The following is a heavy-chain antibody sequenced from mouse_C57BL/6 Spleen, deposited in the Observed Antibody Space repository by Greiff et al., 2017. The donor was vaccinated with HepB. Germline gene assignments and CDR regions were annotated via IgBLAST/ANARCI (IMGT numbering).Heavy chain of an antibody. J-gene: IGHJ4*01. D-gene: IGHD4-1*01. Sequence: QVQLQQPGAELVMPGASVKLSCKASGYTFTSYWMHWVKQRPGQGLEWIGEIDPSDSYTNYNQKFKGKSTLTVDKSSSTAYMQLSSLTSEDSSVYYCARRETVSYYAMDYWGQGTSVTVSS. V-gene: IGHV1-69*01. CDR1: GYTFTSYW. CDR3: ARRETVSYYAMDY. CDR2: IDPSDSYT.